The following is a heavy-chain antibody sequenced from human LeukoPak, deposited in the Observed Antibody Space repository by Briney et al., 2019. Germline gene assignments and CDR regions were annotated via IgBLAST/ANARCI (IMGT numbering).Heavy chain of an antibody. CDR2: ISVYNANT. D-gene: IGHD3-10*01. V-gene: IGHV1-18*01. J-gene: IGHJ4*02. Sequence: GASVKVSCKASGYTFTSYGISWVRQAPGQGLEWMAWISVYNANTKYAQKFQDRVTMTTDTSTSTAYMELRSLRSDVTAVYYCARQTFGEDLDYWGQGTLVTVSS. CDR1: GYTFTSYG. CDR3: ARQTFGEDLDY.